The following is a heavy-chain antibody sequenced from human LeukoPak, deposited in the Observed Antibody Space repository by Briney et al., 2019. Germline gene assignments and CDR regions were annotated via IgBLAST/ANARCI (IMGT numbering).Heavy chain of an antibody. CDR1: GGTFISYA. Sequence: ASVKVSCKASGGTFISYAISWVRQATGQGLEWMGWMNPNSGNTGYAQKFQGRVTITRNTSISTAYMELSSLRSEDTAVYYCARGVEISSLGYWGQGTLVTVSS. CDR3: ARGVEISSLGY. CDR2: MNPNSGNT. D-gene: IGHD1-1*01. V-gene: IGHV1-8*03. J-gene: IGHJ4*02.